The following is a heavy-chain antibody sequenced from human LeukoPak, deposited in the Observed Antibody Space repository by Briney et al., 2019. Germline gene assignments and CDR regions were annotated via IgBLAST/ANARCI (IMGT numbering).Heavy chain of an antibody. CDR2: ISYDGSIK. V-gene: IGHV3-30*04. J-gene: IGHJ6*03. CDR1: GFTFSTYA. D-gene: IGHD3-10*01. Sequence: PGGSLRLSCAASGFTFSTYAMHWVRQAPGKGLQWVALISYDGSIKHYADSVKGRFTISRDNSKNTLYLQMNSLRSDDTAVYYCARFIIDRDYYYYYMDVWGKGTTVTISS. CDR3: ARFIIDRDYYYYYMDV.